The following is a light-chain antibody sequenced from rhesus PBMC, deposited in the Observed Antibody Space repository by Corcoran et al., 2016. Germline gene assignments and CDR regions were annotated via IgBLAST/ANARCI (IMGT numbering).Light chain of an antibody. J-gene: IGKJ4*01. Sequence: EIVMTQSPATLSLSPGERATLSCRASQRLSSSLAWYQQKPGQAPRLLIYGASSRATGIPDRFSGGGSGTDVTLTISSLEPEDVAVYYCLQHSNWPLTFGGGTKVELK. V-gene: IGKV3-24*01. CDR2: GAS. CDR1: QRLSSS. CDR3: LQHSNWPLT.